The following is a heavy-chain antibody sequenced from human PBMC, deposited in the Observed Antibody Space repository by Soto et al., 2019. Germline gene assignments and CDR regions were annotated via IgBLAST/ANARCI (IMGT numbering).Heavy chain of an antibody. CDR1: GGSISSYY. Sequence: PSETLSLTCTVSGGSISSYYWSWIRQPPGKGLEWIGYIYYSGSTNYNPSLKSRVTISVDTSKNQFSLKLSSVTAADTAVYYCARLAKSYYFDYWGQGTLVTVS. J-gene: IGHJ4*02. V-gene: IGHV4-59*08. D-gene: IGHD2-21*01. CDR3: ARLAKSYYFDY. CDR2: IYYSGST.